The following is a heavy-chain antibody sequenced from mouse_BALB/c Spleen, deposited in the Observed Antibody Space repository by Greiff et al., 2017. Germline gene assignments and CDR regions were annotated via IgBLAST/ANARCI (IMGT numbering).Heavy chain of an antibody. D-gene: IGHD2-4*01. CDR3: ARGEGYDYERFAY. J-gene: IGHJ3*01. CDR1: GFSLTSYG. Sequence: VQLQQSGPGLVAPSQSLSITCTVSGFSLTSYGVHWVRQPPGKGLEWLGVIWAGGSTNYNSALMSRLSISKDNSKSQVFLKMNSLQTDDTAMYYCARGEGYDYERFAYWGQGTLVTVSA. V-gene: IGHV2-9*02. CDR2: IWAGGST.